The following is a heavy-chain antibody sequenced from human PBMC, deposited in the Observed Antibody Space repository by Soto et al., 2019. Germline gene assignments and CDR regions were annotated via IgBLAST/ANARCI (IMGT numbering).Heavy chain of an antibody. J-gene: IGHJ6*02. Sequence: SETLSLTCTVSGGSISSSSYYWGWIRQPPGKGLEWIGSIYYSGSTYYNPSLKSRVTISVDTSKNQFSLKLSSVTAADTAVYYCASCSSGWYGAYCGGDPPGGMDVWGQGTTVTVSS. CDR2: IYYSGST. D-gene: IGHD2-21*02. CDR3: ASCSSGWYGAYCGGDPPGGMDV. V-gene: IGHV4-39*01. CDR1: GGSISSSSYY.